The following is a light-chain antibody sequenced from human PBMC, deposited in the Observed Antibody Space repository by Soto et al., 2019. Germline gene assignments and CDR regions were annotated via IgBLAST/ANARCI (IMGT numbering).Light chain of an antibody. CDR1: TGAVTSGYY. J-gene: IGLJ1*01. CDR3: LLYYGGAYV. Sequence: QTVVNQEPSLTVSPGGTVTLTCASSTGAVTSGYYPSWFQQKPGQAPRTLIYNTINKYSWTPARFSGSLLGGKAALTLSGVQPEDEAEYYCLLYYGGAYVFGTGTKLTVL. V-gene: IGLV7-43*01. CDR2: NTI.